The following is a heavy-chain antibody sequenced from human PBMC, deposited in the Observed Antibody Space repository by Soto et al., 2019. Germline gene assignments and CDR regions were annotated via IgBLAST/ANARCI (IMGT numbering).Heavy chain of an antibody. CDR1: GGSIISSRYD. CDR2: IYYSGST. V-gene: IGHV4-39*01. Sequence: SETRSLTGTVSGGSIISSRYDGGWIRQPPGEGLGGIGSIYYSGSTYYNPSLKSRVTISVDTSKNQCSLKLSSLSAADTAVYYCASTYDYGSGRYYSGSYYYGMDVWGQGTTVTVSS. D-gene: IGHD3-10*01. J-gene: IGHJ6*02. CDR3: ASTYDYGSGRYYSGSYYYGMDV.